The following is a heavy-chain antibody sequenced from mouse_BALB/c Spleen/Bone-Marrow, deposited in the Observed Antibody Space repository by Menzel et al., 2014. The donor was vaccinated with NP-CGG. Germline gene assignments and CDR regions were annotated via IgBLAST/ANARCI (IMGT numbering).Heavy chain of an antibody. CDR3: ARWVYYAMDY. V-gene: IGHV14-3*02. Sequence: EVKLMESGAELVKPGASVKLSCTASGFNIKDTYMHWVKQRPEQGLEWIGRIDPANGNTKYDPKFQGKATISADTSSNTAYLQLSSLTSEGTAVYYCARWVYYAMDYWGQGTSVTVSS. J-gene: IGHJ4*01. CDR2: IDPANGNT. CDR1: GFNIKDTY.